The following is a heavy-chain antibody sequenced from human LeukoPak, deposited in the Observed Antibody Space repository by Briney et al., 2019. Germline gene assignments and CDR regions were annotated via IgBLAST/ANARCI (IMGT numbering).Heavy chain of an antibody. D-gene: IGHD2-15*01. CDR3: ARDRGYCSGGSCYNWFDP. CDR2: IYHSGST. J-gene: IGHJ5*02. CDR1: GYSISSGYY. V-gene: IGHV4-38-2*02. Sequence: SETLSLTCAVSGYSISSGYYWGWIRQPPGKGLEWIGSIYHSGSTYYNPSLKSRVTMSVDTSKNQFSLKLSSVTAADTAVYYCARDRGYCSGGSCYNWFDPWGQGTLVTVSS.